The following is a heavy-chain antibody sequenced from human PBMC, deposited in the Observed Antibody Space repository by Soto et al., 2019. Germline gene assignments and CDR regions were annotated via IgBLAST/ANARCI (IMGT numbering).Heavy chain of an antibody. J-gene: IGHJ4*02. D-gene: IGHD3-22*01. V-gene: IGHV1-18*01. CDR2: ISPYNGKT. CDR1: GYTFTNYG. CDR3: ARAIDRSGYNAFDN. Sequence: ASVKVSCKASGYTFTNYGINWVRQAPGQGLEWMGWISPYNGKTNYEEKVQDRVTMTTDTSTSTAYMELRSLRYDDTAVYYCARAIDRSGYNAFDNWGQGTLVTVSS.